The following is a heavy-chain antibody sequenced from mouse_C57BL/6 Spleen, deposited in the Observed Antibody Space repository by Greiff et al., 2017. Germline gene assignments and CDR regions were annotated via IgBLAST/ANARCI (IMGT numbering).Heavy chain of an antibody. V-gene: IGHV1-64*01. J-gene: IGHJ3*01. CDR2: IHPNSGST. CDR3: ARFTTGFAY. CDR1: GYTFTSYW. D-gene: IGHD2-12*01. Sequence: QVQLQQPGAELVKPGASVKLSCKASGYTFTSYWMHWVKQGPGQGLEWIGMIHPNSGSTNYNEKFKSKATLTVDKSSSTGYMQLGSLTSEDSAVYYCARFTTGFAYWGQGTLVTVSA.